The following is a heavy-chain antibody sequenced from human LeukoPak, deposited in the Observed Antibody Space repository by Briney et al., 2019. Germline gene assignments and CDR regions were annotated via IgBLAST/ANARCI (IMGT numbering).Heavy chain of an antibody. D-gene: IGHD6-13*01. V-gene: IGHV1-58*02. Sequence: GASVKVSCKASGFTFTSSAMQWVRQARGQRLEWIGWIVVGSGNTNYAQKFQERVTITRDMSTSTAYMELSSLRSEDTAVYYCAAAHPLYSSSWYDWFDPWGQGTLVTVSS. CDR2: IVVGSGNT. CDR3: AAAHPLYSSSWYDWFDP. J-gene: IGHJ5*02. CDR1: GFTFTSSA.